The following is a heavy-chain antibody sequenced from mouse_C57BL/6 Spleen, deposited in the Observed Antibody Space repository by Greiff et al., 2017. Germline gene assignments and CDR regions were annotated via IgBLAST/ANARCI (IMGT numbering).Heavy chain of an antibody. Sequence: QVQLQQPGAELVKPGASVKMSCKASGYTFTSYWITWVKQRPGQGLEWIGDIYPGSGSTNYNEKFKSKATLTVDTSSSTAYMQLSSLTSADAAVYYCARFYIAGSEYFDVWGTGTTVTVSS. CDR3: ARFYIAGSEYFDV. V-gene: IGHV1-55*01. CDR2: IYPGSGST. D-gene: IGHD1-3*01. J-gene: IGHJ1*03. CDR1: GYTFTSYW.